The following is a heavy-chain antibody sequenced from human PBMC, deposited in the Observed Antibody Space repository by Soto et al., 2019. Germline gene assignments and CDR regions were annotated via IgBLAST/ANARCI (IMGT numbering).Heavy chain of an antibody. CDR1: GFTFSSSG. CDR3: AKLGRDGYTDI. J-gene: IGHJ3*02. Sequence: QVQLVESGGGVVQPGRSLRLSCAASGFTFSSSGMHWVRQAPGKGLEWVALISYDGSNKYFADSVKGRFTISRDNSKNTLYLQMNSLRPEDTAGYYCAKLGRDGYTDIWGQGTMVTVSS. V-gene: IGHV3-30*18. CDR2: ISYDGSNK. D-gene: IGHD5-12*01.